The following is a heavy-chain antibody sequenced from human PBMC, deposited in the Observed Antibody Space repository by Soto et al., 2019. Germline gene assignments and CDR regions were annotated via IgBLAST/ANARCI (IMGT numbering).Heavy chain of an antibody. D-gene: IGHD6-13*01. Sequence: QLQLQESGPGLVKSSETLSLTCTVSGGSVTTSDYSWGWIRQPPGKGLEWIGSVYYSGSTHYNPSLESRVTLSADTSKNQFSLKLNSVTAADTAVYYCARQWGNWYWAFNVWGQGTMVTVSS. CDR3: ARQWGNWYWAFNV. CDR2: VYYSGST. J-gene: IGHJ3*01. CDR1: GGSVTTSDYS. V-gene: IGHV4-39*01.